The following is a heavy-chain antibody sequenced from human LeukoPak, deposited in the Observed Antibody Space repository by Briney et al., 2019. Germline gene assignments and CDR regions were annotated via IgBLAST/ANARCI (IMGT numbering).Heavy chain of an antibody. CDR2: IYYSGST. V-gene: IGHV4-39*07. CDR3: AREDRYYDILTGYYARSSFDY. CDR1: GGSISSSSYY. Sequence: SETLSLTCTVSGGSISSSSYYWGWIRQPPGKGLEWIGSIYYSGSTYYNPSLKSRVTISVDTSKNQFSLKLSSVAAADTAVYYCAREDRYYDILTGYYARSSFDYWGQGTLVTVSS. D-gene: IGHD3-9*01. J-gene: IGHJ4*02.